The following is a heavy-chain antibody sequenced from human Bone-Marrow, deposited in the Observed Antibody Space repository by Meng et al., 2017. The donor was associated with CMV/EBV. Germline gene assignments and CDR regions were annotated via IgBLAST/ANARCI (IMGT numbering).Heavy chain of an antibody. V-gene: IGHV3-30-3*01. Sequence: GESLKISCAASGFTFSSYAMHWVRQAPGKGLEWVAVISYDGSNKYYADSVKGRFTISRDNSKNTLYQQMNSLRAEDTAVYYCARDGIVLMVYARDAFEIWGQGTMVTVSS. D-gene: IGHD2-8*01. CDR1: GFTFSSYA. CDR3: ARDGIVLMVYARDAFEI. J-gene: IGHJ3*02. CDR2: ISYDGSNK.